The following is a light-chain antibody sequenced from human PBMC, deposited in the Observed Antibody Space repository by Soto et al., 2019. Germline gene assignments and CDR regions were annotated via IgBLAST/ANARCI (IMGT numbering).Light chain of an antibody. V-gene: IGKV3-15*01. Sequence: EIVMTQSPATLSLSPGERATLSCRSSQSVSSKLAWYQQKPGQAPRLLIYGASTRATGIPVRFSGSGSGTEFTLTISRLQSEYFAVYYCQQYNDWPPMYTFGQGTKLES. J-gene: IGKJ2*01. CDR2: GAS. CDR3: QQYNDWPPMYT. CDR1: QSVSSK.